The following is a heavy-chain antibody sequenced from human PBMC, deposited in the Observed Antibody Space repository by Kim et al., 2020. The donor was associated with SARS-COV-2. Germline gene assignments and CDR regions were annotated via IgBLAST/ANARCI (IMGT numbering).Heavy chain of an antibody. J-gene: IGHJ6*02. D-gene: IGHD3-10*01. V-gene: IGHV5-51*01. CDR3: ARLRRGVRGVTEYYYYGMDV. CDR1: GYSFTSYW. CDR2: IYPGDSDT. Sequence: GESLKISCKGSGYSFTSYWIGWVRQMPGKGLEWMGIIYPGDSDTRYSPSFQGPVTISADKSNSTAYLQWSSLKASDTAMYYCARLRRGVRGVTEYYYYGMDVWGQGTTVTVSS.